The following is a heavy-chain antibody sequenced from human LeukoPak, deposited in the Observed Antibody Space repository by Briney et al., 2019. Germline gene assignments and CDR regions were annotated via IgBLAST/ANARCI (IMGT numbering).Heavy chain of an antibody. CDR2: ISGSGDKT. J-gene: IGHJ6*04. CDR3: AKVSVAGYYSYAMDV. D-gene: IGHD6-13*01. CDR1: GFSLSTYA. Sequence: PGGSLRLSCAASGFSLSTYALSWVRQAPGGGLEWVAAISGSGDKTYHADPVKGRFTISKDNSENRLSLQMGSLRADDTAIYYCAKVSVAGYYSYAMDVWGKGTTVTVSS. V-gene: IGHV3-23*01.